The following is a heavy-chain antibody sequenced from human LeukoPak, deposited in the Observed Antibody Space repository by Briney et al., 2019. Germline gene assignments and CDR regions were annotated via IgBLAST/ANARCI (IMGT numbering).Heavy chain of an antibody. Sequence: GGCLRLSCAASGFNFSTYWMTWVRQVPGKGQEWVANIKEDGSEIYYVDAVKGRFSISRDNAKTSLYLQMNNLSVADTAVYYCVTDQTGRHPYFFDYWGQGTLVTVSS. D-gene: IGHD3-10*01. J-gene: IGHJ4*02. CDR1: GFNFSTYW. CDR3: VTDQTGRHPYFFDY. V-gene: IGHV3-7*01. CDR2: IKEDGSEI.